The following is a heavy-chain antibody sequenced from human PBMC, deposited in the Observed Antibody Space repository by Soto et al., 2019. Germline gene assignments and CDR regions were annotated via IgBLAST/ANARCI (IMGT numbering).Heavy chain of an antibody. D-gene: IGHD6-13*01. CDR1: GGSISSGDYY. Sequence: SETLSLTCTVSGGSISSGDYYWSWIRQPPGKGLEWIGYIYYSGSTYYNPSLKSRVTISVDTSKNQFSLKLSSVTAADTAVYYCARAQIAAAGYYYYYGMDVWGQGT. CDR2: IYYSGST. CDR3: ARAQIAAAGYYYYYGMDV. J-gene: IGHJ6*02. V-gene: IGHV4-30-4*01.